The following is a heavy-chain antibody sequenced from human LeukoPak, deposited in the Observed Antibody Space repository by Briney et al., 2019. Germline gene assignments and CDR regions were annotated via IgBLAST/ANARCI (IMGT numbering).Heavy chain of an antibody. CDR2: ISAYNGNT. Sequence: ASVKVSCKASGYTFTSYGISWVRQAPGQGLEWMGWISAYNGNTNYAQKLQGRVTMTTDTSTSTAYMELRSLRSDDTAVYYCARVRSSGWHYYYYMDVWGKGTTVAVSS. CDR1: GYTFTSYG. J-gene: IGHJ6*03. CDR3: ARVRSSGWHYYYYMDV. D-gene: IGHD6-19*01. V-gene: IGHV1-18*01.